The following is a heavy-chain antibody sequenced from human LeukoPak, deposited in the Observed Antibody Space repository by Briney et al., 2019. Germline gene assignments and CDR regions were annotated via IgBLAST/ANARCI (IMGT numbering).Heavy chain of an antibody. CDR1: GFTFRSYA. CDR2: ISSSSSYI. Sequence: GGSMRLSCAAAGFTFRSYAMSWVRQAPGKGLEWVSSISSSSSYIYYADSVKGRFTISRDNAKNSLYLQMNSLRAEDTAVYYCARESPDGGLDYWGQGTLVTVSS. J-gene: IGHJ4*02. D-gene: IGHD3-16*01. V-gene: IGHV3-21*01. CDR3: ARESPDGGLDY.